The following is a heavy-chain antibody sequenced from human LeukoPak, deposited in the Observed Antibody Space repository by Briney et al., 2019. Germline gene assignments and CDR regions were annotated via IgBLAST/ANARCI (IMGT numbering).Heavy chain of an antibody. CDR2: INPAGRDT. Sequence: PGGSLRLSCEGSVFTFSDYWMGWVRQAPGKGREGGASINPAGRDTYYVGSVKGRFTISRANVKKSTFVQMNSLRVEETAFYHCVRSGVTAGMQDWGQGTLVTVSS. CDR3: VRSGVTAGMQD. J-gene: IGHJ4*02. D-gene: IGHD2-2*01. V-gene: IGHV3-7*01. CDR1: VFTFSDYW.